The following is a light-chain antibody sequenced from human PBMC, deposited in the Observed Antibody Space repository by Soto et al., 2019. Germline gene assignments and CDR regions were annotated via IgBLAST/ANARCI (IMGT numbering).Light chain of an antibody. CDR2: EGS. V-gene: IGLV2-23*01. J-gene: IGLJ3*02. CDR1: SSDVGSYNL. CDR3: CSYADNHILL. Sequence: QSVLTQPASVSGSPGQSITISCTGTSSDVGSYNLVSWHQHHPGKAPKLIIYEGSKRPSGISNRFSGSKSGNTASLTISGLQAEDEADFHCCSYADNHILLFGGGTKLTVL.